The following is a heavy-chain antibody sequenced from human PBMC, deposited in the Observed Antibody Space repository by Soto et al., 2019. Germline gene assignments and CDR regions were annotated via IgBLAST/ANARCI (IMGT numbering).Heavy chain of an antibody. Sequence: QVQLQQWGAGLLKPSETLSLTCAVYGGSFSGYYWSWIRQPPGKGLEWIGEINHSGSTNYNPSLKRRVTISVDTSKNQFSLKLSSVTAADTAVYYCARRRRLGYCSSTSCYTGYNYWGQGTLVTVSS. CDR1: GGSFSGYY. D-gene: IGHD2-2*02. J-gene: IGHJ4*02. CDR3: ARRRRLGYCSSTSCYTGYNY. CDR2: INHSGST. V-gene: IGHV4-34*01.